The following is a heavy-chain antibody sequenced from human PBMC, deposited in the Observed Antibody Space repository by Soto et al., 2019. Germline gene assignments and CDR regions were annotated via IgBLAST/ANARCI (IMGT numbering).Heavy chain of an antibody. V-gene: IGHV3-7*01. CDR2: IKQDGSEK. Sequence: GGSLRLSCAASGFTFSSYWMSWVRQAPGKGLEWVANIKQDGSEKYYVDSVKGRFTISRDNAKNSLYLQMNSLRAEDTAVYYCARDRPTVVVPAATLGYYYYYYMDVWGKGTTVTVSS. CDR1: GFTFSSYW. J-gene: IGHJ6*03. CDR3: ARDRPTVVVPAATLGYYYYYYMDV. D-gene: IGHD2-2*01.